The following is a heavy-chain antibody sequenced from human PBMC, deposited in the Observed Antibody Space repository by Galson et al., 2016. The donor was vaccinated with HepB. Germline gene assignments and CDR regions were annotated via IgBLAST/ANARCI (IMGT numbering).Heavy chain of an antibody. CDR1: GFSVSSNY. V-gene: IGHV3-53*01. CDR3: AREAIAAAGTHDAFDI. D-gene: IGHD6-13*01. Sequence: SLRLSCAASGFSVSSNYIIWVRQAPGKGLEWVSAIYSGGSTYYADAVKGHFTVSRDNPKNTVYLQMNSLRAEDTAVYYCAREAIAAAGTHDAFDIWGQGTMFTVCS. J-gene: IGHJ3*02. CDR2: IYSGGST.